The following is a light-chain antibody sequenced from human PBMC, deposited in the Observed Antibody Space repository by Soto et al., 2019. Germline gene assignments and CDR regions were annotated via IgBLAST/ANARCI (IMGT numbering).Light chain of an antibody. CDR2: GAS. CDR1: QSVSSSY. Sequence: EIVLTQSPVTLSLSPGERATLSCSASQSVSSSYLAWYQQKPGQAPRLLIYGASSRATGIPDRFSGSGSGTDFTLTISRLEPEDFAVYYCQQYGRSPPPPINFGQGTKVDIK. V-gene: IGKV3-20*01. J-gene: IGKJ1*01. CDR3: QQYGRSPPPPIN.